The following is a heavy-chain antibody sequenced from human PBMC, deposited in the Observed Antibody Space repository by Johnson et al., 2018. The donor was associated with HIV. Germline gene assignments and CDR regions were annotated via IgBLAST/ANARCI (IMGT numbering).Heavy chain of an antibody. D-gene: IGHD5-12*01. CDR2: ISYDGRNR. Sequence: QVQLVESGGGLVQPGGSLRLSCVGSGFTLTDHYMDWVRQAPGKGLEWVALISYDGRNRYYGDSVKGRFTISRDNFENTLYLQMDSLRVEDTAVYYCARDDARGYSGDDAFDIWGQGSMVTVSS. V-gene: IGHV3-30*03. CDR1: GFTLTDHY. CDR3: ARDDARGYSGDDAFDI. J-gene: IGHJ3*02.